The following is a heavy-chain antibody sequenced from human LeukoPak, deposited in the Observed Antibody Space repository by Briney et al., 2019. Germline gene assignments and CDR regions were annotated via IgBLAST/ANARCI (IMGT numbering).Heavy chain of an antibody. CDR1: GFTFSSYG. V-gene: IGHV3-30*02. CDR3: ARRRGMGYCSSTSCYNNWFDP. D-gene: IGHD2-2*02. J-gene: IGHJ5*02. CDR2: IRYDGSNK. Sequence: PGGSLRLSCAASGFTFSSYGMHWVRQAPGKGLEWVAFIRYDGSNKYYADSVKGRFTISRDNSKNTLYLQMNSLRAEDTAVYYCARRRGMGYCSSTSCYNNWFDPWGQGTLVTVSS.